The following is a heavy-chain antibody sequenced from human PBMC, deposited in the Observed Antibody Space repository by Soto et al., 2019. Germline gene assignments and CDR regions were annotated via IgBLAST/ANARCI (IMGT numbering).Heavy chain of an antibody. D-gene: IGHD2-15*01. V-gene: IGHV4-39*01. CDR2: IYYSGST. J-gene: IGHJ5*02. CDR3: ARRQGWRNWFDP. Sequence: SETLSLTCTVSGGSISSSSYYWGWIRQPPGKGLEWIGSIYYSGSTYYNPSLKSRVTISVDTSKNQFSLKLSSVTAADTAVYYCARRQGWRNWFDPWGQGTLVTVSS. CDR1: GGSISSSSYY.